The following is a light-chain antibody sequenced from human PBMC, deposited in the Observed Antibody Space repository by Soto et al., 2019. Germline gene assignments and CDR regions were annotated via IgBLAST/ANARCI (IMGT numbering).Light chain of an antibody. V-gene: IGKV1-39*01. J-gene: IGKJ1*01. CDR1: QSISSY. CDR3: QQSYSNPRT. CDR2: AAS. Sequence: DIQMTQSPSSLSASVGDRVTIACRASQSISSYLNWYQQKPGKAPKLLIYAASYLQSGVPSRFSGSGSGTDFTLTISSLQPEDFATYYCQQSYSNPRTFGQGTKVEIK.